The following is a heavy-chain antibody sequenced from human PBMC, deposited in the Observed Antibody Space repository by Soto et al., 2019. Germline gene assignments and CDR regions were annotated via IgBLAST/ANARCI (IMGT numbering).Heavy chain of an antibody. J-gene: IGHJ4*02. D-gene: IGHD1-26*01. V-gene: IGHV4-39*01. Sequence: QLQLQESGPGLVKPSETLSLTCTVSGGSISSNIHYWGWIRQPPGKGLEWIGNIYYTGSTYYNPSLRSRLTISEDTSKNQFSLKVISVTAANTATYYGARHAGESGSYSPGLHWGPGTLVNVSS. CDR2: IYYTGST. CDR1: GGSISSNIHY. CDR3: ARHAGESGSYSPGLH.